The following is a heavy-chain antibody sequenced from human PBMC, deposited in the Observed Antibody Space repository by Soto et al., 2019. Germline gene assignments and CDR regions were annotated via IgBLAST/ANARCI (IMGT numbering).Heavy chain of an antibody. D-gene: IGHD2-15*01. V-gene: IGHV3-74*01. Sequence: PWWSLRLSCSASVLTFNRYWMHWFRHAPGKGLVWVSHINTDGTNSNYADSVKGRFTISRDNAKSTLFLQMNSLRDEDTAVYYCAREFCSGGNCYTYYFDPWGQGIPVTVSS. CDR2: INTDGTNS. CDR3: AREFCSGGNCYTYYFDP. J-gene: IGHJ5*02. CDR1: VLTFNRYW.